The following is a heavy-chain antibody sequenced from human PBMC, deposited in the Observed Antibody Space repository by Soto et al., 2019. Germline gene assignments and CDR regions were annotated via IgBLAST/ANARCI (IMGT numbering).Heavy chain of an antibody. Sequence: QVQLVESGGGVVQPGRSLRLSCAASGFTFSSCGMHCVRQAPGKGLEWVAVIWYDGSNKYYADSVKGRFTISRDNSKNTLYLQMNSLRAEDTAVYYCARQDSSSWPPDYWGQGTLVTVSS. V-gene: IGHV3-33*01. CDR1: GFTFSSCG. CDR2: IWYDGSNK. CDR3: ARQDSSSWPPDY. D-gene: IGHD6-13*01. J-gene: IGHJ4*02.